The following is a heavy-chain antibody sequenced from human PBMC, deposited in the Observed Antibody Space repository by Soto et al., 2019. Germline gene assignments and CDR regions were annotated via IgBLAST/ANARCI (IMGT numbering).Heavy chain of an antibody. CDR1: GFTFSSYA. CDR3: ARGQYGSGSYDYYYYGMDV. V-gene: IGHV3-30-3*01. D-gene: IGHD3-10*01. CDR2: ISYDGSNK. J-gene: IGHJ6*02. Sequence: GGSLRLSCAASGFTFSSYAMHWVRQSPGKGLEWVAVISYDGSNKYYADSVKGRFTISRDNSKNTLYLQMNSLRAEDTAVYYCARGQYGSGSYDYYYYGMDVWGQGTTVTVSS.